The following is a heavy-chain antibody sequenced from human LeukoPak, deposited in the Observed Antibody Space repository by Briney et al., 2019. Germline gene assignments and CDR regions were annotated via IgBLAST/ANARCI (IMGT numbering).Heavy chain of an antibody. CDR2: ISSSSGAI. J-gene: IGHJ4*02. CDR1: GFTFSNYG. V-gene: IGHV3-48*02. Sequence: GGSLRLSCAASGFTFSNYGMNWVRQAPGKGLEWVSYISSSSGAIYYADPVKGRFTISRDNAKNSLYLEMNSLRDEDTAVYYCARAMRSGYDYWGQGTLVTVSS. CDR3: ARAMRSGYDY. D-gene: IGHD5-12*01.